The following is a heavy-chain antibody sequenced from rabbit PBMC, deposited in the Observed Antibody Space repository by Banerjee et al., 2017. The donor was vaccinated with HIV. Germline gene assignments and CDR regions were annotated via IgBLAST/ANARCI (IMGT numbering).Heavy chain of an antibody. Sequence: QEQLVESGGGLVKPGASLTLTCTASGFSFSSVYDMCWVRQAPGKGLEWIGCIYTGNDSTYYASWTKGRFTFTKTSSTTVTLQMTSLTAADTATYFCARSYDDYGDYYNLWGPGTLVTVS. CDR2: IYTGNDST. CDR3: ARSYDDYGDYYNL. V-gene: IGHV1S45*01. CDR1: GFSFSSVYD. J-gene: IGHJ4*01. D-gene: IGHD2-1*01.